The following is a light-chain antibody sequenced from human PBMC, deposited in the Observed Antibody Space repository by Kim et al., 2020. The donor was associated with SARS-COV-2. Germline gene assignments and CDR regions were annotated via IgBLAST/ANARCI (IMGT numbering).Light chain of an antibody. V-gene: IGKV3-15*01. J-gene: IGKJ2*01. CDR2: GAS. CDR3: KQFNDRPPYT. Sequence: VSLGESITLSCRASQSISSNLAWYQQTPGQVPRLLIYGASTRATDVPAGFSGSGSGTEFTLTISSLHSEDFGTYYCKQFNDRPPYTFGQGTKLEI. CDR1: QSISSN.